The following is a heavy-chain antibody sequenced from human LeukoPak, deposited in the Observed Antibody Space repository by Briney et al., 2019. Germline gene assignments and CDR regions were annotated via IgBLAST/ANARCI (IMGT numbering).Heavy chain of an antibody. J-gene: IGHJ4*02. CDR3: ARVRYSSGWYDY. V-gene: IGHV3-23*01. D-gene: IGHD6-19*01. CDR1: GFTFNDHA. CDR2: ISGSGGST. Sequence: PGGSLRLSCAVSGFTFNDHAMSWVRQAPGKGLEWVSSISGSGGSTYYADYVKGRSTISRDNSKKVVYFEMNSLRGEDTAVYYCARVRYSSGWYDYWGQGTLVTVSS.